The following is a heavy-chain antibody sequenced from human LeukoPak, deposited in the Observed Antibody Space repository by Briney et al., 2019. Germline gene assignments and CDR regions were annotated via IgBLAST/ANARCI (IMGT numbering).Heavy chain of an antibody. CDR2: MKLNSGNT. V-gene: IGHV1-8*01. CDR1: GYTFTSYD. J-gene: IGHJ4*02. Sequence: ASVKVSCKASGYTFTSYDINWVRQAPGQGLEWMGWMKLNSGNTGYAQKFQGRVTMTRNTSTSTAYMELRSLRSDDTAVYYCARDPGRDGYNQDYWGQGALVTVSS. CDR3: ARDPGRDGYNQDY. D-gene: IGHD5-24*01.